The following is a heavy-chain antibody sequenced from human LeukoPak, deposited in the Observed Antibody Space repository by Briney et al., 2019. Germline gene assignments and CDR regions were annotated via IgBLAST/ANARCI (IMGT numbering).Heavy chain of an antibody. CDR3: ARESRDGYEVHFDY. CDR1: GYTFTNYD. D-gene: IGHD5-18*01. V-gene: IGHV1-8*01. J-gene: IGHJ4*02. CDR2: MNPNSGNT. Sequence: ASEKVSCKTSGYTFTNYDINWVRQATGQGLEWMGWMNPNSGNTGYAQKFQGRVTMTRNTSISTAYMELSSLRSEDTAVYYCARESRDGYEVHFDYWGQGTPVTVSS.